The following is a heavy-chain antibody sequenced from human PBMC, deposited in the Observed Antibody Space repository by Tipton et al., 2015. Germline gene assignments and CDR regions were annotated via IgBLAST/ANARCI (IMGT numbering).Heavy chain of an antibody. J-gene: IGHJ4*02. CDR2: VFSTGST. Sequence: TLSLTCTVSGGSISSSSYFWTWVRQPPGKGLEWIGYVFSTGSTNYNPSLKSRVTISLDASKNQFSLRLSSVTAADTAVYYCAGSYDSSGYYYNLDFWGRGTLVTVSS. CDR3: AGSYDSSGYYYNLDF. D-gene: IGHD3-22*01. V-gene: IGHV4-61*01. CDR1: GGSISSSSYF.